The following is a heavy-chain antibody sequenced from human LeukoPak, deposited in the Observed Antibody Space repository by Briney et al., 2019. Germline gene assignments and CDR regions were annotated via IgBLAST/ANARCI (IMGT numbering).Heavy chain of an antibody. J-gene: IGHJ2*01. CDR1: GGSISTYY. CDR3: AREPLPYGDYDWYFDL. D-gene: IGHD4-17*01. V-gene: IGHV4-59*12. CDR2: IYYTGNT. Sequence: SETLSLTCTVSGGSISTYYWTWIRQPPGKGLEWIGYIYYTGNTNYNPSLKSRVTISVDTSKNQFSLKLSSVTAADTAVYYCAREPLPYGDYDWYFDLWGRGTLVTVSS.